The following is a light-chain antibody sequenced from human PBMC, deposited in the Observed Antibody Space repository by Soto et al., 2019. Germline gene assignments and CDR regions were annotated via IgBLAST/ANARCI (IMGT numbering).Light chain of an antibody. V-gene: IGKV3-20*01. CDR3: QQYGSSPPYT. CDR2: CSS. Sequence: EVVLTQSPGTLSLSRGERASLSCRASQSVSNNYLAWYQQNPGQSPKLHIFCSSDRATGIPDRFSGSGSGTYVTLTISRLEPEDFAVYYCQQYGSSPPYTFGQGTKLEIK. J-gene: IGKJ2*01. CDR1: QSVSNNY.